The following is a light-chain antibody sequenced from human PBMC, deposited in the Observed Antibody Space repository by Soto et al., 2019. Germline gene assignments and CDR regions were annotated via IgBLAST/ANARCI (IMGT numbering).Light chain of an antibody. CDR3: QRYGRSPPSWT. J-gene: IGKJ1*01. CDR1: QSVSSNY. Sequence: EIVLTQSPGTLSLSPGERATLSCRASQSVSSNYLAWYQQKPGQPPRLLISDASSRATGIPDRFSGSGSGTDFTLTISGLEPEDFAVYYCQRYGRSPPSWTFGQGTKVEIK. CDR2: DAS. V-gene: IGKV3-20*01.